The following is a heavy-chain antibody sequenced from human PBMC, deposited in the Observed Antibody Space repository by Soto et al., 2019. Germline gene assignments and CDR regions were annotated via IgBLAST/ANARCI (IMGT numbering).Heavy chain of an antibody. D-gene: IGHD1-7*01. CDR3: ARGWYNWNYVIAFDI. Sequence: PGGSLRLSCAASGFTFSSYGMHWVRQAPGKGLEWVAVIWYDGSNKYYADSVKGRFTISRDNSKNTLYLQMNSLRAEDTAVYYCARGWYNWNYVIAFDIWGQGTMVTVSS. J-gene: IGHJ3*02. V-gene: IGHV3-33*01. CDR1: GFTFSSYG. CDR2: IWYDGSNK.